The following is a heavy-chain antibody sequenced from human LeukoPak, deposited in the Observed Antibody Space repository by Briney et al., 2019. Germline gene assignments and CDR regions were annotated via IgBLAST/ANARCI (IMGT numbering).Heavy chain of an antibody. J-gene: IGHJ4*02. V-gene: IGHV3-23*01. D-gene: IGHD2-21*01. Sequence: GGSLRLSCAASGFTFSSYAMSWVRQAPGKGLEWVSAISGSGGSTYYADSVKGRFTVSRDNSKNTLYLQMNSLRAEDTAVYYCAKFLPTHVVVANYYFDYWGQGTLVTVSS. CDR1: GFTFSSYA. CDR2: ISGSGGST. CDR3: AKFLPTHVVVANYYFDY.